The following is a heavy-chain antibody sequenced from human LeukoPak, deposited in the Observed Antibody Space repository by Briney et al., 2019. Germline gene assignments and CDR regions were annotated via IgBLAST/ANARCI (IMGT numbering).Heavy chain of an antibody. CDR3: ANPRITIFGVASGG. J-gene: IGHJ4*02. D-gene: IGHD3-3*01. CDR1: GFTFSSYA. Sequence: TGXSLRLSCAASGFTFSSYAMSWVRQALGKGLEWVSAISGSGGSTYYADSVKGRFTISRDNSKNTLYLQMNGLRAEDTAVYYCANPRITIFGVASGGWGQGTLVTVSS. CDR2: ISGSGGST. V-gene: IGHV3-23*01.